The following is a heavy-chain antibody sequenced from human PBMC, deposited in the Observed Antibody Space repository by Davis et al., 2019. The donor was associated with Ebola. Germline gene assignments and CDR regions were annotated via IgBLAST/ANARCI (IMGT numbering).Heavy chain of an antibody. CDR2: IRAKSFGETR. CDR3: SRGRQQPDY. CDR1: GFIFGDYA. Sequence: PGGSLRLSCTASGFIFGDYAINWVRQAPGKGLEWVGSIRAKSFGETREYAASVEGRFTISRDDSKSIAYLQMNSLRTEDTAIYFCSRGRQQPDYWGQGTLVTVSS. D-gene: IGHD6-13*01. V-gene: IGHV3-49*04. J-gene: IGHJ4*02.